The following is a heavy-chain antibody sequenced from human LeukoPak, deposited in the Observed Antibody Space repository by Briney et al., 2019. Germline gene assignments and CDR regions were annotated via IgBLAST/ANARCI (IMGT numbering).Heavy chain of an antibody. CDR3: ARDRPGGGINGMDV. CDR2: IRYDGSNK. V-gene: IGHV3-33*01. Sequence: GESLKISCAPSGFTFSSYGMHWVRQAPGKGLEWVAVIRYDGSNKYYADSVLGRFTISRDNSKDTMYLQMDSLRAEDTAVYYCARDRPGGGINGMDVWGQGTTVTVSS. J-gene: IGHJ6*02. CDR1: GFTFSSYG. D-gene: IGHD3-16*01.